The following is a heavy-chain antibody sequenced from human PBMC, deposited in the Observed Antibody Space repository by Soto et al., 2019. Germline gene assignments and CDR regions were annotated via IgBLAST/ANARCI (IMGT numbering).Heavy chain of an antibody. CDR1: GYTFTSYP. V-gene: IGHV1-3*01. Sequence: ASVKVSCKASGYTFTSYPMHWVRQAPGQGLEWMGWINAGNGDTKYSQKFQGRVTITRDTSAITAYMKLSSLRSEDTAVYYCARDWTHYDSSGPGDYWGQGTLVTVSS. CDR2: INAGNGDT. CDR3: ARDWTHYDSSGPGDY. D-gene: IGHD3-22*01. J-gene: IGHJ4*02.